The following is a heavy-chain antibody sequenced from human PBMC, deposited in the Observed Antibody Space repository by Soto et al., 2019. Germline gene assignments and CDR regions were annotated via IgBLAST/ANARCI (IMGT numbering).Heavy chain of an antibody. CDR3: ARAGEPSHWFDP. J-gene: IGHJ5*02. D-gene: IGHD2-21*01. Sequence: QVQLVQSGAEVKKPGSSVKVSCKASGGTFSSYTISWVRQAPGQGLEWMGRIIPILGIANYAQKFQGRVTITADKSTSTAYVELSSRGSEDTAVYYCARAGEPSHWFDPWGQGTLVTVSS. CDR2: IIPILGIA. CDR1: GGTFSSYT. V-gene: IGHV1-69*02.